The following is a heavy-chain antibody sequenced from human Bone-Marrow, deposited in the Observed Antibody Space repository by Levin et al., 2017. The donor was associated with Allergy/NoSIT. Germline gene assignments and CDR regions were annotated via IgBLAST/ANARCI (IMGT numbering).Heavy chain of an antibody. CDR1: GFTFSSYS. V-gene: IGHV3-21*01. J-gene: IGHJ4*02. D-gene: IGHD2-21*02. CDR2: ISSSSSYI. Sequence: GESLKISCAASGFTFSSYSMNWVRQAPGKGLEWVSSISSSSSYIYYADSVKGRFTISRDNAKNSLYLQMNSLRAEDTAVYYCARDWDDIVVVTATVFDYWGQGTLVTVSS. CDR3: ARDWDDIVVVTATVFDY.